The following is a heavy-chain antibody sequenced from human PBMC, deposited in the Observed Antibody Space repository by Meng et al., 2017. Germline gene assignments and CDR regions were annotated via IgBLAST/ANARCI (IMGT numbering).Heavy chain of an antibody. V-gene: IGHV3-23*01. CDR1: GFTFSTYA. J-gene: IGHJ3*02. D-gene: IGHD4-17*01. CDR3: ARAREVTTVTTPEAFDI. CDR2: ISGSDSST. Sequence: GESLKISCAASGFTFSTYAMSWVRQAPGKGLEWVSAISGSDSSTYYADSVKGRFTISRDNAKNSLYLQMNSLRAEDTAVYYCARAREVTTVTTPEAFDIWGQGTMVTVSS.